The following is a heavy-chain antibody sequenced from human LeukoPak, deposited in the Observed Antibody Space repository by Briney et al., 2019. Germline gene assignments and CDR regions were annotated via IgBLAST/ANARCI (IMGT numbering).Heavy chain of an antibody. J-gene: IGHJ4*02. CDR2: ISAYNGNT. Sequence: GASVKVSCKASGYAFTSYDISWVRQAPGQGLEWMGWISAYNGNTNYAQKLQGRVTMTTDTSTSTAYMELRSLRSDDTAVYYCARGREEKYSSGKLYYFDYWGQGTLVTVSS. D-gene: IGHD6-19*01. V-gene: IGHV1-18*01. CDR3: ARGREEKYSSGKLYYFDY. CDR1: GYAFTSYD.